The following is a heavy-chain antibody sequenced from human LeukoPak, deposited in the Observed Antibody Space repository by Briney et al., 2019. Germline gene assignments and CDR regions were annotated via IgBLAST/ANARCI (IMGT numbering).Heavy chain of an antibody. J-gene: IGHJ4*02. CDR3: AKDTGPSMVRGVSVFDY. Sequence: GRSLRLSCAASGFTFDDYAMHWVRQAPGKGLEWVSGISWNSGSIGYADSVKGRFTISRDNAKNSLYLQMNSLRAEDTALYYCAKDTGPSMVRGVSVFDYWGQGTLVTVSS. CDR2: ISWNSGSI. D-gene: IGHD3-10*01. CDR1: GFTFDDYA. V-gene: IGHV3-9*01.